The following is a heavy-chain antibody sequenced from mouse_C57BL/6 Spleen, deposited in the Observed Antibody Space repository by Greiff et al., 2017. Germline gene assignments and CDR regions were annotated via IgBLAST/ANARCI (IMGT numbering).Heavy chain of an antibody. D-gene: IGHD2-5*01. CDR3: ARGYSNYDYYAMDY. J-gene: IGHJ4*01. Sequence: QVQLQQSGAELARPGASVKLSCKASGYTFTSYGISWVKQRTGQGLEWIGEIYPRSGNTYYNEKFKGKATLTADKSSSTAYMELRSLTSEDSAVYFCARGYSNYDYYAMDYWGQGTSVTVSS. CDR1: GYTFTSYG. V-gene: IGHV1-81*01. CDR2: IYPRSGNT.